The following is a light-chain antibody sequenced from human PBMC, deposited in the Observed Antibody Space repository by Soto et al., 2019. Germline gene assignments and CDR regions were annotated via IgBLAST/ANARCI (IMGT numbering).Light chain of an antibody. CDR2: GAS. J-gene: IGKJ1*01. Sequence: ESVYTQSPGTLSFSPGERATLSYSPSQSVSSSYLAWYQQKPGQAPRLLIYGASSRATGIPDRFSGSGSEADFTLTISRLEPEDFAVYCCQQYGSSPETFGQGTKVDIK. CDR3: QQYGSSPET. V-gene: IGKV3-20*01. CDR1: QSVSSSY.